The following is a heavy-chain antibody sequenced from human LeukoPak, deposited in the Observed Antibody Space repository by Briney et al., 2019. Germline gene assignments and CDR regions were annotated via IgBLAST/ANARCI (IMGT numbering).Heavy chain of an antibody. J-gene: IGHJ4*02. D-gene: IGHD3-22*01. Sequence: KPGGSLRLSCAASGFTFSSYSMNWVRQAPGKGLEWVSSISSSSSYIYYADSVKGRFTISGDSSKNTLYLQMNSLRPEDTAVYYCAREHGRSGYFDYWGQGTLVSVSS. CDR2: ISSSSSYI. CDR1: GFTFSSYS. CDR3: AREHGRSGYFDY. V-gene: IGHV3-21*01.